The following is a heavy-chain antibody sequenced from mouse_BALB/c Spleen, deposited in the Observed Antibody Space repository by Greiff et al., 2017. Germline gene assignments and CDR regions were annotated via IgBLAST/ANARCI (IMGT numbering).Heavy chain of an antibody. V-gene: IGHV14-3*02. CDR3: ASNWDFAY. CDR2: IDPANGNT. Sequence: EVQLQQSGAELVKPGASVKLSCTASGFNIKDTYMHWVKQRPEQGLEWIGRIDPANGNTKYDPKFQGKATITADTASNTAYLQHSSLTSEDTAVYYCASNWDFAYWGQGTLVTVSA. D-gene: IGHD4-1*01. J-gene: IGHJ3*01. CDR1: GFNIKDTY.